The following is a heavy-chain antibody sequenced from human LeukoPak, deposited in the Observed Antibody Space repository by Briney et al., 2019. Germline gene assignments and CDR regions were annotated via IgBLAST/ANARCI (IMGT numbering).Heavy chain of an antibody. CDR3: AKDPADIVVVVAATAFDY. CDR2: ISGSGGST. J-gene: IGHJ4*02. D-gene: IGHD2-15*01. CDR1: GFTFSSYG. Sequence: GGSLRLSCAASGFTFSSYGMHWVRQAPGKGLEWVSAISGSGGSTYYADSVKGRFTISRDNSKNTLYLQMNSLRAEDTAVYYCAKDPADIVVVVAATAFDYWGQGTLVTVSS. V-gene: IGHV3-23*01.